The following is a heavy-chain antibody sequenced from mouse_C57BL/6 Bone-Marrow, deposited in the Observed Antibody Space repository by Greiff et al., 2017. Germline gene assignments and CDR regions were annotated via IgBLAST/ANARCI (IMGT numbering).Heavy chain of an antibody. CDR3: ARLYGYDYWYFDV. D-gene: IGHD2-2*01. Sequence: LKQSGAELARPGASVKLSCKASGYTFTSYGISWVKQRTGQGLEWIGEIYPRSGNTYYNEKFKGKATLTADKSSSTAYMELRSLTSEDSAVYFCARLYGYDYWYFDVWGTGTTVTVSS. V-gene: IGHV1-81*01. J-gene: IGHJ1*03. CDR1: GYTFTSYG. CDR2: IYPRSGNT.